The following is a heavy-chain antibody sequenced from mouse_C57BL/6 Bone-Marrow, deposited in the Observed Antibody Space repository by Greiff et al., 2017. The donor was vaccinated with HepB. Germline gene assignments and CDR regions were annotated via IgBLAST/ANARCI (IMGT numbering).Heavy chain of an antibody. V-gene: IGHV1-61*01. J-gene: IGHJ1*03. CDR2: IYPSDSET. CDR1: GYPFTSYW. CDR3: ARPGYDPWYFDD. Sequence: QVQLQQPGAELVRPGSSVKLSCKASGYPFTSYWLDWVKQRPGQGLEWIGNIYPSDSETHYNQKFTDKATLTVDNSSSTAYMQLSRLTSEDSAVSYCARPGYDPWYFDDWGTGTTGTVSS. D-gene: IGHD2-10*02.